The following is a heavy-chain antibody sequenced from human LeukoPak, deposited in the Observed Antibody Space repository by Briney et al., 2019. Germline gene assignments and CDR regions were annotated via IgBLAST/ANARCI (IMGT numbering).Heavy chain of an antibody. CDR3: ARDFAEYSGYEGTPY. V-gene: IGHV3-48*01. J-gene: IGHJ4*02. CDR1: GFTFSSYS. D-gene: IGHD5-12*01. CDR2: ISSSSSTI. Sequence: GGSLRLSCAASGFTFSSYSMNWVRQAPGKGLEWVSYISSSSSTIYYADSVKGRFTISRDNAKNSLYLQMNSLRAEDTAVYYCARDFAEYSGYEGTPYWGQGTLVTVSS.